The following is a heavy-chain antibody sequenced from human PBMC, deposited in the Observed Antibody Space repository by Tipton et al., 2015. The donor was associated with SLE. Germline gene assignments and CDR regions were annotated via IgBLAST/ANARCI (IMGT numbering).Heavy chain of an antibody. CDR3: ARGGDSSGFGWFDP. CDR1: GGSISSGTYY. V-gene: IGHV4-61*09. Sequence: TLSLTCTVSGGSISSGTYYWSWIRQPAGKGLEWIGHISTSGNTNSYPSLKSRVTMSLDTSKNQFFLKLCSVTAADTAVYYCARGGDSSGFGWFDPWGQGTLVTVSS. CDR2: ISTSGNT. J-gene: IGHJ5*02. D-gene: IGHD6-19*01.